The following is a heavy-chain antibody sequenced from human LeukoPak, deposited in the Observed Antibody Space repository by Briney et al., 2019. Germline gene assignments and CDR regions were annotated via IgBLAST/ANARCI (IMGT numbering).Heavy chain of an antibody. CDR1: GFTFSSCW. J-gene: IGHJ4*02. V-gene: IGHV3-7*05. CDR2: IKQDGSET. D-gene: IGHD7-27*01. Sequence: GRALRLSCAASGFTFSSCWMFCVRQIPGKGLECGANIKQDGSETHYVDSVKDRFTISRDNSKNSLFMQMNSLRAEDTAVYYCARFSGLGSNWGRDYWGQGTLVTVSS. CDR3: ARFSGLGSNWGRDY.